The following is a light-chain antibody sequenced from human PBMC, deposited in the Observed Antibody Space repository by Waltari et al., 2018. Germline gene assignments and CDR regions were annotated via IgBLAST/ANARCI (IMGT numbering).Light chain of an antibody. J-gene: IGKJ2*03. Sequence: EIVLTQSPATLSLSPGDRATLSCRASQTVGTYLAWYQQKPGQAPRLLIYDAFNRATGIPARFSGSGSGTEFTLTISSLEPGDAAVDYCQQRSDRPPVSFGQGTKLEIK. CDR1: QTVGTY. V-gene: IGKV3-11*01. CDR2: DAF. CDR3: QQRSDRPPVS.